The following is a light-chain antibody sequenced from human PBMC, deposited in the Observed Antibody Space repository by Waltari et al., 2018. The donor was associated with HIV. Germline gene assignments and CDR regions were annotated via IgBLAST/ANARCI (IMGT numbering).Light chain of an antibody. CDR2: EVT. J-gene: IGLJ3*02. Sequence: GTSSDIGDHDLVSWYQQHPGKAPKLLIYEVTSRASGVSDRFSGSKSANTASLTIYGLQTEDEADYYCSSHSPSSTLLFGGGTKLTVL. CDR3: SSHSPSSTLL. CDR1: SSDIGDHDL. V-gene: IGLV2-14*03.